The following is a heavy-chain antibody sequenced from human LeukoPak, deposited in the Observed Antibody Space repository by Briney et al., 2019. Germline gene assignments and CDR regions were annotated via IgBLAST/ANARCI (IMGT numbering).Heavy chain of an antibody. CDR2: VSGSGINT. CDR1: GFAFNSYG. J-gene: IGHJ1*01. V-gene: IGHV3-23*01. Sequence: GGSLRLSCAASGFAFNSYGMSWVRQAPGKGLEWLSVVSGSGINTYYPESVKGRFTISRDNSRNTLYLQMNSLRAEDTAVYYCAKLPPGYCSSTSCYGYFQHWGQGTLVTVSS. D-gene: IGHD2-2*01. CDR3: AKLPPGYCSSTSCYGYFQH.